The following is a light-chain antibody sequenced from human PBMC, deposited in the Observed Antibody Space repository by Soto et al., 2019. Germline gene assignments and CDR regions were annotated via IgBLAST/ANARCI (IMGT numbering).Light chain of an antibody. V-gene: IGKV3-20*01. CDR3: QQYAYSPQT. Sequence: EIVLTQSPGTLSLSLGERATLSCRSSLSISSTYLAWYQQKPGQAPRLLIYGASSRATGIPDRFSGSGSGTDFTLTISRLEPEDFAVYYCQQYAYSPQTFGQGTKVDIK. CDR1: LSISSTY. CDR2: GAS. J-gene: IGKJ1*01.